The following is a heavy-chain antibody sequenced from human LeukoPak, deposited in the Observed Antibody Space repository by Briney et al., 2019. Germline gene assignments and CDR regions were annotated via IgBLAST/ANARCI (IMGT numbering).Heavy chain of an antibody. J-gene: IGHJ4*02. CDR2: ISSSSTYI. CDR1: GFIFSSYT. V-gene: IGHV3-21*01. D-gene: IGHD3-22*01. Sequence: GGSLRLSCAASGFIFSSYTVNGVRQAPGKGLEWVSSISSSSTYIYYADSVKGRFTISRDNAKSSLDLQMNSLRAEDTAVYYCARDPHSGYGSSGGFDCWGQGTLVTVSS. CDR3: ARDPHSGYGSSGGFDC.